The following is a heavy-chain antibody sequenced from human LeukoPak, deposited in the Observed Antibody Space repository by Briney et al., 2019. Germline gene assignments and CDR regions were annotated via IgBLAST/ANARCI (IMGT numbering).Heavy chain of an antibody. CDR3: ARAEGATSFYYYYYYMDV. J-gene: IGHJ6*03. Sequence: GASVKVSCKASGYTFTSYYMHWVRQAPGQGLEWMGIINPSGGSTSYAQKFQGRVTMTRDMSMSTVYMELSSLRSEDTAVYYCARAEGATSFYYYYYYMDVWGKGTTVTVSS. D-gene: IGHD1-26*01. V-gene: IGHV1-46*01. CDR2: INPSGGST. CDR1: GYTFTSYY.